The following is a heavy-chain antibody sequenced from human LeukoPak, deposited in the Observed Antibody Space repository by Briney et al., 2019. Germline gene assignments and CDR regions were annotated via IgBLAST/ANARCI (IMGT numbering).Heavy chain of an antibody. V-gene: IGHV4-30-2*01. CDR1: GGSISSGGYY. J-gene: IGHJ2*01. CDR2: IYHSGST. CDR3: ARGPRGGSCSSTSCKPWYFDL. Sequence: PSQTLSLTCTVSGGSISSGGYYWSWIRQPPGKGLEWIGYIYHSGSTYYNPSLKSRVTISVDRSKNQFSLKLSSVTAADTAVYYCARGPRGGSCSSTSCKPWYFDLWGRGTLVTVSS. D-gene: IGHD2-2*01.